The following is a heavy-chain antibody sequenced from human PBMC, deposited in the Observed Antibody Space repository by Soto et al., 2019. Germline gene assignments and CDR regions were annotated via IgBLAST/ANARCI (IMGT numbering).Heavy chain of an antibody. CDR1: GFTFSSYA. CDR3: AKGSYDFWSGYYTANWFDP. CDR2: ISGSGGST. V-gene: IGHV3-23*01. D-gene: IGHD3-3*01. J-gene: IGHJ5*02. Sequence: GGSLRLSCAASGFTFSSYAMSWVRQAPGKGLEWVSAISGSGGSTYYADSVKGRFTISRDNSKNTLYLQMNSLRAEDTAVYYCAKGSYDFWSGYYTANWFDPWGQGTLVTVSS.